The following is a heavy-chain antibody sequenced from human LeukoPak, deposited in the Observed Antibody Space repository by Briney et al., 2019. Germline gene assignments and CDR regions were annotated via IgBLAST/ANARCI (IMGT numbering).Heavy chain of an antibody. V-gene: IGHV3-21*01. D-gene: IGHD2-2*01. CDR2: ISSSSNYI. CDR1: GFTFSSYS. J-gene: IGHJ4*02. CDR3: ASSIVVVPAATFDY. Sequence: GGSLRLSCAASGFTFSSYSMNWVRQAPGKGLEWVSSISSSSNYIYYADSVKGRFTISRDNAKNSLYLQMNSLRAEDTAVYYCASSIVVVPAATFDYWGQGTLVTVSS.